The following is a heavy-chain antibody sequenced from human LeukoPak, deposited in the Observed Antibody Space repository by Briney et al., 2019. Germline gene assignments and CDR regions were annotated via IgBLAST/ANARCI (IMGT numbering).Heavy chain of an antibody. D-gene: IGHD3-22*01. J-gene: IGHJ4*02. CDR3: AKGTGYYDSSGNFDY. CDR2: ISWNSGSI. Sequence: PGGSLRLSCAASGFTFDDYAMHWVRQAPGKGLEWVSGISWNSGSIGYADSVKGRFTISRDNAKNSLYLQMNSLRAEDTALYYCAKGTGYYDSSGNFDYWGQGTLVTVSS. V-gene: IGHV3-9*01. CDR1: GFTFDDYA.